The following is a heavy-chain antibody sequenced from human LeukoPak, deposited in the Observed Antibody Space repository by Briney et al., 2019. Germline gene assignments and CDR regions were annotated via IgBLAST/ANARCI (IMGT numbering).Heavy chain of an antibody. Sequence: GGSLRLSCAVSGFTVNNNFMSWVRQAPGKGLEWVSLIYSGGNTYYTDSVEGRFTISRDNSKNTLYLQMNSLRAEDTAVYYCARDTDYYGSGTLGYLDYWGQGTLVTVSS. CDR1: GFTVNNNF. D-gene: IGHD3-10*01. V-gene: IGHV3-66*01. CDR3: ARDTDYYGSGTLGYLDY. CDR2: IYSGGNT. J-gene: IGHJ4*02.